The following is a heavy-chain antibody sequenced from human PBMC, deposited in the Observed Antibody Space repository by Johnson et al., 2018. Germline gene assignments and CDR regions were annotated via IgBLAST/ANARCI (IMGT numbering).Heavy chain of an antibody. D-gene: IGHD1-20*01. Sequence: QVQLVQSGGGVVQPGRSLRLSCAASGFTFSSFTMHWVRQAPGKGLEWVALISYDGSNKYYADSVKGRFTISRDSSKNTLYLQMNSLSAEDTALYYCARNNWDYYYMDVWGKGTTVTVSS. V-gene: IGHV3-30-3*01. CDR2: ISYDGSNK. J-gene: IGHJ6*03. CDR3: ARNNWDYYYMDV. CDR1: GFTFSSFT.